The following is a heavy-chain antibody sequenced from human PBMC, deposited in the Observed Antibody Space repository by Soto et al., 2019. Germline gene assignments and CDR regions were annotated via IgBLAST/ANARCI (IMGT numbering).Heavy chain of an antibody. V-gene: IGHV3-23*01. Sequence: GGSLRLSCAASGFTFSSYAMSWVRQAPGKGLEWVSAVSGSGGSTYYADSVKGRFTISRDNSKNTLYLQMNSLRAEDTAVYYCAKGLRGWLRSVYYYYGMDVWGQGTTVTVSS. CDR2: VSGSGGST. CDR1: GFTFSSYA. CDR3: AKGLRGWLRSVYYYYGMDV. D-gene: IGHD5-12*01. J-gene: IGHJ6*02.